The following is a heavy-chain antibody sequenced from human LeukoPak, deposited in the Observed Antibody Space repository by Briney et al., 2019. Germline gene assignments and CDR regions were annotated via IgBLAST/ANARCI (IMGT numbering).Heavy chain of an antibody. V-gene: IGHV3-21*01. CDR1: GFTFSSYS. CDR3: AKYLVPTAVLMDV. Sequence: GGSLRLSCAASGFTFSSYSMNWVRQAPGKGLEWVSSISSSSSYIYYADSVKGRFTISRDNAKNSLYLQMNSLRAEDTAVYYCAKYLVPTAVLMDVWGQGTTVTVSS. J-gene: IGHJ6*02. CDR2: ISSSSSYI. D-gene: IGHD2-2*01.